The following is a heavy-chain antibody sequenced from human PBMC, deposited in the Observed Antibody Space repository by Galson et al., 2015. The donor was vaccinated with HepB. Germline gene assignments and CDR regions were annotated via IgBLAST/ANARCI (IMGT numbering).Heavy chain of an antibody. J-gene: IGHJ4*02. CDR3: AAGTYYYASYYFDY. V-gene: IGHV1-58*01. D-gene: IGHD3-10*01. CDR2: IVVGSGNT. CDR1: GFTFTSSA. Sequence: SVKVSCKASGFTFTSSAVQWVRQARGQRLEWIGWIVVGSGNTNYAQKFQERVTITRDTSTSTAYMELSSLRSEDTAVYYCAAGTYYYASYYFDYWGQGTLVTVSS.